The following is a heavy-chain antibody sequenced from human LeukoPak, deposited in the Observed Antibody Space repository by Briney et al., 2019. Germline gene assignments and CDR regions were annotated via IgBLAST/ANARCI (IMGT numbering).Heavy chain of an antibody. D-gene: IGHD6-13*01. CDR2: IIPIFGTA. Sequence: GASVKVSCKASGGTFSSYAISWVRQAPGQGLEWMGGIIPIFGTANYAQKFQGRVTITTDESTSTAYMELSSLRSDDTAVYYCASLGGRGAAAGKNWFDPWGQGTLVTVSS. CDR1: GGTFSSYA. J-gene: IGHJ5*02. CDR3: ASLGGRGAAAGKNWFDP. V-gene: IGHV1-69*05.